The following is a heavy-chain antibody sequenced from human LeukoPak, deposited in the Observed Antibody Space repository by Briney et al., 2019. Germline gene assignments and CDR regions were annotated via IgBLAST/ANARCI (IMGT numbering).Heavy chain of an antibody. Sequence: GGSLRLSCEVSGFTLRTYWMSRVRQAPGKGLEWVACIKEDGSETYYVNSVKGRFTISRDNVKNSIYLEMNSLRGDDTAVYYCVRDGRWPLVGDYWGQGTLVAVSS. CDR2: IKEDGSET. CDR1: GFTLRTYW. CDR3: VRDGRWPLVGDY. V-gene: IGHV3-7*01. J-gene: IGHJ4*02. D-gene: IGHD4-23*01.